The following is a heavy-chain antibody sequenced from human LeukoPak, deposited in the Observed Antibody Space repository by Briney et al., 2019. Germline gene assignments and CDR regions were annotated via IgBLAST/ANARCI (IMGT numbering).Heavy chain of an antibody. CDR3: ARHRVVRGVIPGSDY. Sequence: SETLSLTCTVSGGSISSSSYYWGWIRQPPGKGLEWIGSIYYSGSTYYNPSLKSRVTISVDTSMNQFSLKLSSVTAADTAVYYCARHRVVRGVIPGSDYWGQGTLVTVSS. J-gene: IGHJ4*02. D-gene: IGHD3-10*01. CDR1: GGSISSSSYY. V-gene: IGHV4-39*01. CDR2: IYYSGST.